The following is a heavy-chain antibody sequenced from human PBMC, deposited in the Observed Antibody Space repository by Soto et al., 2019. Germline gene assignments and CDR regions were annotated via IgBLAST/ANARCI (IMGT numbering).Heavy chain of an antibody. CDR1: GFTFSSFA. CDR3: AARLTSYCSSTSCYKSYYYGMDV. J-gene: IGHJ6*02. CDR2: LSSSGSTI. V-gene: IGHV3-48*04. Sequence: VWSLRLSCAASGFTFSSFAMSWVRQAPGKGLEWVSALSSSGSTIYYADSVKGRFTISRDNAKNSLYLQMNSLRAEDTAVYYCAARLTSYCSSTSCYKSYYYGMDVWGQGTKVTVSS. D-gene: IGHD2-2*02.